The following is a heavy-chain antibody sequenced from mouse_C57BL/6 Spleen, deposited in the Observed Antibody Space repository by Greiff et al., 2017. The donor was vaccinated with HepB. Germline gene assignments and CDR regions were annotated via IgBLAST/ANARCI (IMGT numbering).Heavy chain of an antibody. CDR2: ISYDGSN. CDR1: GYSITSGYY. J-gene: IGHJ3*01. CDR3: AIGYGNLWFAY. D-gene: IGHD2-1*01. Sequence: VQLQQSGPGLVKPSQSLSLTCSVTGYSITSGYYWNWIRQFPGNKLEWMGYISYDGSNNYNPSLKNRITITRDTSKNQFFLKLNSVTTEDTSTYYCAIGYGNLWFAYWGQGTLLTVSA. V-gene: IGHV3-6*01.